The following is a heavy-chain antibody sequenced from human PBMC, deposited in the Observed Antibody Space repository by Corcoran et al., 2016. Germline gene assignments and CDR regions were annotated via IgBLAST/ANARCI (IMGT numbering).Heavy chain of an antibody. D-gene: IGHD3-10*01. J-gene: IGHJ6*02. CDR2: IIPIFGTA. Sequence: QVQLVQSGAEVKKPGSSVKVSCKASGGTFSSYAISWVRQAPGQGLEWMGGIIPIFGTANYAQKFQGRVTITADESTSTAYMELSSLRSEDTAVYYCASVDIGVRGVTTLVYGMDVWGQGTTVTVSS. V-gene: IGHV1-69*01. CDR1: GGTFSSYA. CDR3: ASVDIGVRGVTTLVYGMDV.